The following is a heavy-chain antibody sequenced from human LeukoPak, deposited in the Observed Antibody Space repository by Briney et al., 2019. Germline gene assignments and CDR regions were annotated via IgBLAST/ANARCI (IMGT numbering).Heavy chain of an antibody. J-gene: IGHJ5*02. CDR1: GYTFTRNY. CDR2: INPSGLWS. D-gene: IGHD1-26*01. Sequence: ASVKVSCKASGYTFTRNYMHWVRQAPGQGLEWMGVINPSGLWSSSAQKFQGRVTMTRDMSTSTDYMELSSLRSEDTAIYYCARDNSVGDNAWWFDPWGQGTLVTVSS. V-gene: IGHV1-46*01. CDR3: ARDNSVGDNAWWFDP.